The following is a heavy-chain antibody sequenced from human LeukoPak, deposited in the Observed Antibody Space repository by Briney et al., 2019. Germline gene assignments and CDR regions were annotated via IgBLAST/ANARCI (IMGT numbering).Heavy chain of an antibody. J-gene: IGHJ4*02. CDR1: GFTVSSNY. CDR2: ISSSSSYI. V-gene: IGHV3-21*01. CDR3: ARRGAAALWFGELIDY. D-gene: IGHD3-10*01. Sequence: PGGSLRLSCAASGFTVSSNYMNWVRQAPGKGLEWVSSISSSSSYIYYADSVKGRFTISRDNAKNSLYLQMNSLRAEDTAVYYCARRGAAALWFGELIDYWGQGTLVTVSS.